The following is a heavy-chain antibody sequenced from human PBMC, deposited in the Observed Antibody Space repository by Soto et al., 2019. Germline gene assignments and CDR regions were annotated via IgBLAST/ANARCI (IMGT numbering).Heavy chain of an antibody. J-gene: IGHJ4*02. CDR3: ARGRADYNSWLGLDY. CDR2: MNPNTGNT. CDR1: GHTFNTHD. Sequence: QVQLVQSGAEVKKPGASVKVSCKASGHTFNTHDISWVRQATGQGLEWMGWMNPNTGNTGYAETFQGRVSMTRDTSISTAYMELSSLRSDDTAVYYCARGRADYNSWLGLDYWGQGTRVTVSS. V-gene: IGHV1-8*01. D-gene: IGHD6-6*01.